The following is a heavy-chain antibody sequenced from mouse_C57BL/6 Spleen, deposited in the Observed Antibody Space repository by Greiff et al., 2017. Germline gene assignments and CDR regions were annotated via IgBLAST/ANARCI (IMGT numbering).Heavy chain of an antibody. CDR1: GYAFSSYW. J-gene: IGHJ3*01. Sequence: VKLQESGAELVKPGASVKISCKASGYAFSSYWMNWVKQRPGKGLEWIGQIYPGDGDTNYNGKFKGKATLTADKSSSTAYMQLSSLTSEDSAVYFWASSGYDGYFFAYWGQGTLVTVSA. CDR2: IYPGDGDT. V-gene: IGHV1-80*01. CDR3: ASSGYDGYFFAY. D-gene: IGHD2-3*01.